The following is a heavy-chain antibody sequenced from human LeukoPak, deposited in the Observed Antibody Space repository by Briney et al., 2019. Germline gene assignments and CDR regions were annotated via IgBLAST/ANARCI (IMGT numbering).Heavy chain of an antibody. Sequence: GASVKVSCKASGYTFTGYYMHWVRQAPAQGLEWMGWINPNSGGTNYAQKFQGRVTMTRDTSISTAYMELSRLRSDDTAVYYCARTDIVATADAFDIWGQGTMVTVSS. J-gene: IGHJ3*02. CDR1: GYTFTGYY. CDR3: ARTDIVATADAFDI. D-gene: IGHD5-12*01. CDR2: INPNSGGT. V-gene: IGHV1-2*02.